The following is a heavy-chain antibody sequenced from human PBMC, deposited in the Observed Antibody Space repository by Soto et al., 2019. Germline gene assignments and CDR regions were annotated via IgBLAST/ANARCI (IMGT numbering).Heavy chain of an antibody. Sequence: QVQLQESGPGLVKPSETLSLTCTVSGGSISPYYWSWIRQPPGKGLEWIGFIYYSGSTNYNPSLKSRVTRSLDTSQNQFSLVLTSVTAADTAVYYCARPRSSGYAGEFDYWGQGTLVTVSS. D-gene: IGHD3-22*01. CDR3: ARPRSSGYAGEFDY. CDR2: IYYSGST. V-gene: IGHV4-59*01. J-gene: IGHJ4*02. CDR1: GGSISPYY.